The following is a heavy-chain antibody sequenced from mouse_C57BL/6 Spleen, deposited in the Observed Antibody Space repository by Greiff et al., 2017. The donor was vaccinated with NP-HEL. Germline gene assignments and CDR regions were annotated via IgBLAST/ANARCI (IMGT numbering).Heavy chain of an antibody. CDR1: GYTFTNYW. V-gene: IGHV1-63*01. CDR2: IYPGGGYT. Sequence: QVQLQQSGAELVRPGTSVKMSCKSSGYTFTNYWIGWAKQRPGHGLEWIGDIYPGGGYTNYNEKFKGKATLTADKSSSTAYMQFSSLTSEDSAIYYCARRGSDNYGDFDYWGKGTTLTVSS. D-gene: IGHD1-2*01. CDR3: ARRGSDNYGDFDY. J-gene: IGHJ2*01.